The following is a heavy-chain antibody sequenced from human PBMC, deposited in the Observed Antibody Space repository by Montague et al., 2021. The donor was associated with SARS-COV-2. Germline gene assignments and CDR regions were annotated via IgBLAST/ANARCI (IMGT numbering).Heavy chain of an antibody. CDR2: IYYSGTT. D-gene: IGHD2/OR15-2a*01. V-gene: IGHV4-39*02. J-gene: IGHJ4*01. Sequence: SETLSLTCTVSGGSITNRSYFWGWIRQPPGKGLEWIGNIYYSGTTHYNPSLKSRATISLYTSKNHFSLRLSSVTAADTAVYYCARLARGDTLYYFDYWGQGTLVTVSS. CDR1: GGSITNRSYF. CDR3: ARLARGDTLYYFDY.